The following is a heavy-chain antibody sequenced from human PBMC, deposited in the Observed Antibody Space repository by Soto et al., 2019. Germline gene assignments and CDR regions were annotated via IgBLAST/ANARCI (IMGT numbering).Heavy chain of an antibody. CDR3: ARGRGGDRYTENCFDP. D-gene: IGHD2-21*02. CDR1: GYTFTSYG. J-gene: IGHJ5*02. V-gene: IGHV1-18*01. CDR2: ISAYNGNT. Sequence: GASVKVSCKASGYTFTSYGISWVRQAPGQGLEWMGWISAYNGNTNYAQKLQGRVTMTTDTSTNTAYMELRSLRSDDTAVYYCARGRGGDRYTENCFDPWGQGTLVTVSS.